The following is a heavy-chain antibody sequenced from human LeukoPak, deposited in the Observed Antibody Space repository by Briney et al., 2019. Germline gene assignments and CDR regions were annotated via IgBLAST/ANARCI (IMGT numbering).Heavy chain of an antibody. Sequence: PGGSLRLSCAASGFTFSSYGMHWVRQAPGKGLEWVAVIWYDGSNKYYADSVKGRFTISRDNSKNTLYLQMNSLRAEDTAVYYCARGYYDILTGYYQGGDFDYWGQGTLVTVSS. J-gene: IGHJ4*02. CDR2: IWYDGSNK. CDR1: GFTFSSYG. V-gene: IGHV3-33*01. D-gene: IGHD3-9*01. CDR3: ARGYYDILTGYYQGGDFDY.